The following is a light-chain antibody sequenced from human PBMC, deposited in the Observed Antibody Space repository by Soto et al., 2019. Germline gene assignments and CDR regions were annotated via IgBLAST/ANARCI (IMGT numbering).Light chain of an antibody. J-gene: IGLJ1*01. CDR1: SSNVVSYNL. Sequence: QSVPTQPASVSGSPGQSITISCTGTSSNVVSYNLVSWYQQHPGKAPKLMIYEVSKRPSGVSNRFSGSKSGNTASLTISGLQAEDEADYCCCSYAGSSTFSYVFGTGTKVTVL. V-gene: IGLV2-23*02. CDR3: CSYAGSSTFSYV. CDR2: EVS.